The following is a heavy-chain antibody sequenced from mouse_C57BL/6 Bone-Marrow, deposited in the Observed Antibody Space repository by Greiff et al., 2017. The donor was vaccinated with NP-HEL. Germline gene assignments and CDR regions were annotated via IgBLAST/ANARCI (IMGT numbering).Heavy chain of an antibody. V-gene: IGHV5-6*02. J-gene: IGHJ2*01. Sequence: EVKLQESGGDLVKPGGSLKLSCAASGFTFSSYGMSWVRQTPDKRLEWVATISSGGSYTYYPDSVKGRFTISRDNAKNTLYLQMSSLKSEDTAMYYCARREDYGNYVDYWGQGTTLTVSS. CDR2: ISSGGSYT. CDR1: GFTFSSYG. CDR3: ARREDYGNYVDY. D-gene: IGHD2-1*01.